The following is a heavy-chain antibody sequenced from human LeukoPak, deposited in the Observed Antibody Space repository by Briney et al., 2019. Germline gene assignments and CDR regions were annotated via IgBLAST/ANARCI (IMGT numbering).Heavy chain of an antibody. Sequence: PSETLSLTCSVSGGSISSYYWSWIRQPPGKGLEWIGYLYYSGSTNSNPSLKSRVTMSVDTSKNRFSLKLGSVTAADTAVYYCARGGSGISNAFDIWGQGTMVTVSS. CDR3: ARGGSGISNAFDI. CDR1: GGSISSYY. V-gene: IGHV4-59*01. J-gene: IGHJ3*02. CDR2: LYYSGST. D-gene: IGHD3-10*01.